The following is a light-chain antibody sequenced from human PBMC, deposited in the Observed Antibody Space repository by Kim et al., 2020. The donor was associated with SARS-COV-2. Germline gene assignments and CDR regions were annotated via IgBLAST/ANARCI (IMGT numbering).Light chain of an antibody. CDR1: NVGSKS. Sequence: GKKAQITWGGNNVGSKSVHWYQQKQGQAPVLVIYYDSDRPSGIPERFSGSNSGNTATLTISRVEAGDEADYYCQVWDSSSDHLNYVFGTGTKVTVL. J-gene: IGLJ1*01. CDR3: QVWDSSSDHLNYV. V-gene: IGLV3-21*04. CDR2: YDS.